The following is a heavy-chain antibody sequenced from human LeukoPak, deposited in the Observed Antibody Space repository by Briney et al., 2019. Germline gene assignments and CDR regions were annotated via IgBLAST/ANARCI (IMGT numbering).Heavy chain of an antibody. Sequence: GGSLRLSCAASWFTFSNYDMNWVRQAPGKGLEWVSSISTSSSYIYYADSVKGRFTISRDNAKNSLYLQMNSLRAEDTAVYYCARNYGGNSEGDYFDYWGQGTLVTVSS. D-gene: IGHD4-17*01. CDR1: WFTFSNYD. V-gene: IGHV3-21*01. CDR2: ISTSSSYI. CDR3: ARNYGGNSEGDYFDY. J-gene: IGHJ4*02.